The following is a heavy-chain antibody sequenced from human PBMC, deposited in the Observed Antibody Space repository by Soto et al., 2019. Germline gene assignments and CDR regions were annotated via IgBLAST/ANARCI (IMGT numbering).Heavy chain of an antibody. V-gene: IGHV4-31*03. D-gene: IGHD3-22*01. CDR1: GGSISSGGYY. Sequence: SETLSLTCTVSGGSISSGGYYWSWIRQHPGKGLEWIGYIYYSGSTYYNPSLKSRVTISVDTSKNQFSLKLSSVTAADTAVYYCARMGSGYYYAAFDIWGQGTMVTVS. CDR3: ARMGSGYYYAAFDI. J-gene: IGHJ3*02. CDR2: IYYSGST.